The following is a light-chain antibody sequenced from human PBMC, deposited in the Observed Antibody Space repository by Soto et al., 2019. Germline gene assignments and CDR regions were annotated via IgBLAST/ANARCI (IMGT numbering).Light chain of an antibody. J-gene: IGKJ1*01. CDR2: NAS. V-gene: IGKV3D-20*02. CDR1: QSVSSSY. Sequence: EIVLTQSPGTLSLSPGERATLSCRASQSVSSSYLAWYQQKPGQAPRLLIYNASTRATGIPARFSGSGSGTDFTLTISGLEPEDFAVYYCQQRSNWPKTFGQGTKVDIK. CDR3: QQRSNWPKT.